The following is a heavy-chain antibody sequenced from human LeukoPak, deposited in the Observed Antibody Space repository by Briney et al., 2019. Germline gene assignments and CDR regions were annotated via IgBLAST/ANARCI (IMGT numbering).Heavy chain of an antibody. D-gene: IGHD3-22*01. J-gene: IGHJ4*02. Sequence: GGPLRLSCAASGFTFRNAWMSWVRQAPGKGLEWVGRIKSKTDGGTTDYAAAVKGRFTISRDDSKNTVYLQVNSLKTEDTAVYYCTTAASYYDSYYFDYWGQGTLVTVSS. V-gene: IGHV3-15*01. CDR3: TTAASYYDSYYFDY. CDR1: GFTFRNAW. CDR2: IKSKTDGGTT.